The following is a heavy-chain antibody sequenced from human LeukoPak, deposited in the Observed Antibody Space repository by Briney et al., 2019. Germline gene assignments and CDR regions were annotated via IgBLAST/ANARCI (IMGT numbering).Heavy chain of an antibody. CDR1: GGSISSYY. J-gene: IGHJ4*02. D-gene: IGHD3-10*01. CDR3: TSGSGSYADS. V-gene: IGHV4-59*01. CDR2: IYYSRST. Sequence: PSETLSLTCNVSGGSISSYYWSWIRQPPGKGLDWIGYIYYSRSTNYNPSLKSRVTISVDMSKNQFSLKLSSVTAADTAVYYCTSGSGSYADSWGPGTLVTVSS.